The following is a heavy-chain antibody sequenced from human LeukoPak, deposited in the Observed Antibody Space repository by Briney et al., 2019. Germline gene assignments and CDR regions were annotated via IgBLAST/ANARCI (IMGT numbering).Heavy chain of an antibody. CDR3: ARDKYYYGSGSYYRKTDFDY. D-gene: IGHD3-10*01. Sequence: ASVKVSCKASGYTFTSYGISWVRQAPGQGLEWMGWIRAYNGNTNYAQKLQGRVTMTTDTSTSTDYMELRSLRSDDTAVYYCARDKYYYGSGSYYRKTDFDYWGQGTLVTVSS. J-gene: IGHJ4*02. CDR2: IRAYNGNT. V-gene: IGHV1-18*01. CDR1: GYTFTSYG.